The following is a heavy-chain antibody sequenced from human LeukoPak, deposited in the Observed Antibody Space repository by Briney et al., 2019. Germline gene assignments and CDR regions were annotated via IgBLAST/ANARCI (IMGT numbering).Heavy chain of an antibody. D-gene: IGHD1-14*01. Sequence: GGSLRLSCAASGFTFSNSWMTWVRQAPGKGLEWVANINQGGSDKYYVDSVKGRFTISGDNANNLLYLQMNSLRGEDTAVYYCTRDRSRAEDDWGQGTLVTVSS. CDR3: TRDRSRAEDD. CDR1: GFTFSNSW. CDR2: INQGGSDK. V-gene: IGHV3-7*01. J-gene: IGHJ4*02.